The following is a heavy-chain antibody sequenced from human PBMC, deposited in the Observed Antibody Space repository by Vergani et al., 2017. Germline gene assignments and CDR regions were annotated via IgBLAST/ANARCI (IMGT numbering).Heavy chain of an antibody. D-gene: IGHD1-1*01. J-gene: IGHJ3*02. Sequence: EVHLVESGGGLVKPGGSLRLSCAASGFTFSTYSVNWVRQAPGKGLEWVSSISSSSSYIYYADSVKGRFTISRDNAKNSLYLQMNSLRAEDTAVYYCAREAPGTIDAFDIWGQGTMVTVSS. CDR3: AREAPGTIDAFDI. CDR1: GFTFSTYS. CDR2: ISSSSSYI. V-gene: IGHV3-21*01.